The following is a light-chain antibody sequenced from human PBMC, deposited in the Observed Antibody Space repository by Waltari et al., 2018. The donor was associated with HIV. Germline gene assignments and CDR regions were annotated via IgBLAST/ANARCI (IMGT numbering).Light chain of an antibody. Sequence: DIVMTQSPDSLVVSLGERATINCKSSQSVLSSSNNQNYLLWYQQKSGQPPKLLISWASTREPGVPDRFTGSGSGTDFSLTISSLQAEDVAVYYCQQCYDAPATFGGGTKVEIK. CDR3: QQCYDAPAT. V-gene: IGKV4-1*01. J-gene: IGKJ4*01. CDR1: QSVLSSSNNQNY. CDR2: WAS.